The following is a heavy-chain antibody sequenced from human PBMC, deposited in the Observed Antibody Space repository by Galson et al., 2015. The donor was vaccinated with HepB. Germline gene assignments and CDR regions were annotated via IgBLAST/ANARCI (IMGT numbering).Heavy chain of an antibody. CDR2: ISYDGSNK. D-gene: IGHD3-22*01. Sequence: SLRLSCAASGFTSSSYAMYWVRQAPGKGLEWVAVISYDGSNKFYADSVKGRFTISRDNSKNTLYLQMNSLRAEDTAVYYCASPYYFDSTGYHIFDLWGQGTMVTVSS. J-gene: IGHJ3*01. V-gene: IGHV3-30*04. CDR1: GFTSSSYA. CDR3: ASPYYFDSTGYHIFDL.